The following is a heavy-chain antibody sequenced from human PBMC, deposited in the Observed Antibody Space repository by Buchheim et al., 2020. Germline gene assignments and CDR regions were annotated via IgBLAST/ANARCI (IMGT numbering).Heavy chain of an antibody. CDR3: AGRDCSSTSCYTRPDY. Sequence: QLQLQESGPGLVKPSETLSLTCTVSGGSISSSSYYWGWIRQPPGKGLEWIGSIYYSGSTYYNPSLKSRVTISVNTSKNQFSLKLGSVTAADTAVYYCAGRDCSSTSCYTRPDYWGQRTL. D-gene: IGHD2-2*02. J-gene: IGHJ4*02. V-gene: IGHV4-39*01. CDR1: GGSISSSSYY. CDR2: IYYSGST.